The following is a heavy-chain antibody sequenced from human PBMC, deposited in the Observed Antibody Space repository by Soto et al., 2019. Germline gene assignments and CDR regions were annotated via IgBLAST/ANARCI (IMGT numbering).Heavy chain of an antibody. CDR1: GFTFSSYA. D-gene: IGHD3-3*01. Sequence: GGSLRLSCAASGFTFSSYAMSWVRQAPGKGLEWVSAISGSGGSTYYADSVKGRFTISRDNSKNTLYLQMNSLRAEDTAVYYCAKGDFGVDVLYYYYYGMDVWGQGTTVTSP. CDR2: ISGSGGST. V-gene: IGHV3-23*01. J-gene: IGHJ6*02. CDR3: AKGDFGVDVLYYYYYGMDV.